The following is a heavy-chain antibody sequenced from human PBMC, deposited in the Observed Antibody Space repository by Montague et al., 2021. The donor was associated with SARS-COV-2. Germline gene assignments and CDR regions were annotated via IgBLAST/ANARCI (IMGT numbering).Heavy chain of an antibody. J-gene: IGHJ6*02. V-gene: IGHV4-38-2*02. Sequence: SETLSLTCIVSGYSISNGYYWGWVRQTPGKGLEWLGFIEYSGSTYYNPSLKTRVTMSLDTSKNQFSLKLTSVTAADTALYYCARDITLGMDVWGRGTTVTVSS. CDR1: GYSISNGYY. CDR3: ARDITLGMDV. CDR2: IEYSGST.